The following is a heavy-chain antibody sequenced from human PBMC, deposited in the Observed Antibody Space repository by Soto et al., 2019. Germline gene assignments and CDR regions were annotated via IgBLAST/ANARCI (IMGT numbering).Heavy chain of an antibody. D-gene: IGHD6-13*01. V-gene: IGHV4-30-4*01. J-gene: IGHJ5*02. CDR1: GGSISSGDYY. CDR2: IYYSGST. Sequence: PSETLSLTCTVSGGSISSGDYYWSWIRQPPGKGLEWIGYIYYSGSTYYNPSLKSRVTISVDTSKNQFSLKLSSVTAADTAVYYCARDRPDGSRLDPCGQGTLVTVSS. CDR3: ARDRPDGSRLDP.